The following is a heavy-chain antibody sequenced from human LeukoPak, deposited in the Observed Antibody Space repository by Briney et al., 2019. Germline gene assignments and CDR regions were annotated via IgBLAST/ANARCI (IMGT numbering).Heavy chain of an antibody. J-gene: IGHJ4*02. CDR2: ISYDGSNK. Sequence: GRSLRLSCAASGFTFSSYGMHWVRQAPGKGLEWVAVISYDGSNKYYADSVKGRFTISRDNSKNTLYLQMNSLRAEDTVVYYCAKDLGFWGQGTLVTVSS. CDR3: AKDLGF. D-gene: IGHD2-2*03. CDR1: GFTFSSYG. V-gene: IGHV3-30*18.